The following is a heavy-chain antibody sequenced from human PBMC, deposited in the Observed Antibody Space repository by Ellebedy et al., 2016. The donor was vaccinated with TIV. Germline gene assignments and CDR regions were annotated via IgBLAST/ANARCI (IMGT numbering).Heavy chain of an antibody. Sequence: AASVKVSCKASGGTFNNYALNWVRQAPGQGLEWMGGIIPIFVTPNYSRKFLGRVTITADESTRTAYMGMKGLRSEETAVYYCARVSEGSSGPDYWGQGTLVTVSS. CDR2: IIPIFVTP. J-gene: IGHJ4*02. V-gene: IGHV1-69*13. CDR3: ARVSEGSSGPDY. CDR1: GGTFNNYA. D-gene: IGHD3-22*01.